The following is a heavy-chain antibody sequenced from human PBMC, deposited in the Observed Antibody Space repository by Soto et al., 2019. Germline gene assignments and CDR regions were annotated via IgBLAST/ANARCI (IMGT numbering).Heavy chain of an antibody. Sequence: SXTLSLTCTVSGGSMSSYYWSWIRQPPGKGLEWIGYIYYSGSTNYNPSLKSRVTISVDTSKNQFSLKLSSVTAADTAVYYCARLDYDNLSYFDYWGQGTLVTVSS. J-gene: IGHJ4*02. D-gene: IGHD3-9*01. CDR3: ARLDYDNLSYFDY. V-gene: IGHV4-59*08. CDR1: GGSMSSYY. CDR2: IYYSGST.